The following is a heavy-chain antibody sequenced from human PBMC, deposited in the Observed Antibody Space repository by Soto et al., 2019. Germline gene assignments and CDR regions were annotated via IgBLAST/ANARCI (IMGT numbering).Heavy chain of an antibody. Sequence: GGSLRLSCAASGFTFSSYEMNWVRQAPGKGLEWVSYISSSGSTIYYADSVKGRFTISRDNAKNSPYLQMNSLRAEDTAVYYCYSSSSVGTFDYWGQGTLVTVSS. CDR3: YSSSSVGTFDY. V-gene: IGHV3-48*03. CDR2: ISSSGSTI. D-gene: IGHD6-6*01. CDR1: GFTFSSYE. J-gene: IGHJ4*02.